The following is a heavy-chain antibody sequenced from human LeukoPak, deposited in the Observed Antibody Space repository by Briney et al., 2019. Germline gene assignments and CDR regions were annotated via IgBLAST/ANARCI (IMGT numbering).Heavy chain of an antibody. V-gene: IGHV3-21*01. CDR2: ISSSSSYI. CDR1: GFTFSRNT. J-gene: IGHJ4*02. CDR3: ARDNYDSSGPYYFDY. D-gene: IGHD3-22*01. Sequence: PGGSLRLSCAASGFTFSRNTMNWVRQAPGKGLEWVSSISSSSSYIYYADSVKGRFIISRDNAKNSLYLQMNSLRAEDTAVYSCARDNYDSSGPYYFDYWGQGTLVTVSS.